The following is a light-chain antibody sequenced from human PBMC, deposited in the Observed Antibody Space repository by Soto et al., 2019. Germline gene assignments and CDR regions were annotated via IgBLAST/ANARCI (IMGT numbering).Light chain of an antibody. CDR3: SSYTSSSTLTV. J-gene: IGLJ1*01. CDR2: DVS. Sequence: QSALTQPASVSGSPGQSITISCTGTSSDVGSYNFVSWYQQHPGKAPKLMIYDVSHRPSGVSNRFSGSKSGNTASLTISGLQADDEADYYCSSYTSSSTLTVFGTGTKVTVL. CDR1: SSDVGSYNF. V-gene: IGLV2-14*01.